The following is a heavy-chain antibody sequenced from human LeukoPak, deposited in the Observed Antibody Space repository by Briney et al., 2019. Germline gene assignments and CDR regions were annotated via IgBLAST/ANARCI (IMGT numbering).Heavy chain of an antibody. CDR2: ISSSSSYI. D-gene: IGHD5-12*01. V-gene: IGHV3-21*01. CDR3: ARLAHSGYDLQYFDY. J-gene: IGHJ4*02. Sequence: GGSLRLSCAASGFTFSSYNMNWVRQAPGKGLEWVSSISSSSSYIYYADSVKGRFTISRDNAKNSLYLQMNSLRAEDTAVYYCARLAHSGYDLQYFDYWGQGTLVTVSS. CDR1: GFTFSSYN.